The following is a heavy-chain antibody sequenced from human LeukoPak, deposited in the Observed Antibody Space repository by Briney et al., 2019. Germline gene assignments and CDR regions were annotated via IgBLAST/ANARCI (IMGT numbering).Heavy chain of an antibody. D-gene: IGHD1-26*01. J-gene: IGHJ4*02. CDR1: GFTFSSYA. CDR2: ISYDGSNK. V-gene: IGHV3-30-3*01. CDR3: ARDLTSGTALDY. Sequence: HPGRSLRLSCAASGFTFSSYAMHWVRQAPGKGLEWVAVISYDGSNKYYADSVKGRFTIPRDNSKNTLYLQMNSLKAEDTAVYYCARDLTSGTALDYWGQGTLVTVSS.